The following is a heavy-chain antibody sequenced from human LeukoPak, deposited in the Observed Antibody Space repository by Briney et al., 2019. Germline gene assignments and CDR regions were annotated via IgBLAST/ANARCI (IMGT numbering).Heavy chain of an antibody. CDR3: AKVFNYYDSSGYYNSLDY. Sequence: GGSLRLSCAASGFTFSSYAMSWVRQAPGKGLEWVSAISGSGGSTYYADSVKGRFTFSRDNSKNTLYLQMNSLRAEDTAVYYCAKVFNYYDSSGYYNSLDYWGQGTLVTVSS. CDR1: GFTFSSYA. CDR2: ISGSGGST. V-gene: IGHV3-23*01. J-gene: IGHJ4*02. D-gene: IGHD3-22*01.